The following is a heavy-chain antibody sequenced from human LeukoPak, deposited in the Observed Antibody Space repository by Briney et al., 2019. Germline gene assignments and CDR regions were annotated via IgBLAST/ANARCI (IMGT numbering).Heavy chain of an antibody. Sequence: SETLSLTCAVYGGSFSGYYWSWIRQPPGKGLEWIGYIYYSGSTNYNPSLKSRVTISVDTSKNQFSLKLSSVTAADTAVYYCARYQNTVTHGFDYWGQGTLVTVSS. V-gene: IGHV4-59*01. D-gene: IGHD4-17*01. CDR3: ARYQNTVTHGFDY. J-gene: IGHJ4*02. CDR1: GGSFSGYY. CDR2: IYYSGST.